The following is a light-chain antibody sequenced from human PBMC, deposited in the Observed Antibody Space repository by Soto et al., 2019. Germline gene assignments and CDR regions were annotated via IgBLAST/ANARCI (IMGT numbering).Light chain of an antibody. CDR2: DAS. CDR3: QQFNSFPLS. CDR1: QGISSA. V-gene: IGKV1-13*02. J-gene: IGKJ4*01. Sequence: AIQLTQSPSSLSASVGDRVTITCRASQGISSALAWYQQKPGKAPALLIYDASALESGVPSRFSCSGSGTDFTLTISSLQPEDFSTYYCQQFNSFPLSFGGGTKVEIK.